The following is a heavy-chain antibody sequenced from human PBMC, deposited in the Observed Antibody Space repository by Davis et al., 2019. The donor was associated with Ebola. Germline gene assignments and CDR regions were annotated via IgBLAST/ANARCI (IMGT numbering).Heavy chain of an antibody. CDR1: GFTFSSYG. V-gene: IGHV3-33*01. J-gene: IGHJ4*02. D-gene: IGHD2-15*01. Sequence: GESLKISCAASGFTFSSYGMHWVRQAPGKGLEWVAVIWYDGSNKYYADSVKGRFTISRDNSKNTLYLQMNSLRAEDTAVYYCARDWCSGGSCYSLDYWGQGTLVTVSS. CDR3: ARDWCSGGSCYSLDY. CDR2: IWYDGSNK.